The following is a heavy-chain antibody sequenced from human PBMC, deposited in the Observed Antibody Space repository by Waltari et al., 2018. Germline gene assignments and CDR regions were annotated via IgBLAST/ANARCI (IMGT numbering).Heavy chain of an antibody. Sequence: QITLKESGPTLVNPTQPLPSTCTFSGFSLSTSGVGVGWTRQPPGKALEWLALLYWNDDEHYSTSLKSRLNITKDASKNQVVLRVTNMDPADTATYYCARTGTTFNWYFDLWGRGTLVTVSS. CDR3: ARTGTTFNWYFDL. CDR2: LYWNDDE. CDR1: GFSLSTSGVG. V-gene: IGHV2-5*01. J-gene: IGHJ2*01. D-gene: IGHD1-7*01.